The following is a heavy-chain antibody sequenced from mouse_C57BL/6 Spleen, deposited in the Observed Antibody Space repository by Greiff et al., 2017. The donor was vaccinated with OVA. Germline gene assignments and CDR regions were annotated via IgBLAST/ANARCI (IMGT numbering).Heavy chain of an antibody. CDR1: GYTFTGYW. CDR2: ILPGSGST. V-gene: IGHV1-9*01. J-gene: IGHJ2*01. CDR3: ARGGGLYYGNYVGFDY. D-gene: IGHD2-1*01. Sequence: QVQLQQSGAELMKPGASVKLSCKATGYTFTGYWIEWVKQRPGHGLEWIGEILPGSGSTNYNEKFKGKATFTADTSSNTAYMQLSSLTTEDSAIYYCARGGGLYYGNYVGFDYWGQGTTLTVSS.